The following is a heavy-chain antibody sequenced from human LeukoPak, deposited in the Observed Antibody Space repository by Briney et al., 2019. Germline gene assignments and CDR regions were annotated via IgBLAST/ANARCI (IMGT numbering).Heavy chain of an antibody. V-gene: IGHV3-66*01. Sequence: GGSLRLSGAASGFTVSSNYMSWVRQAPGKWLEWVSVIYSGGSTYYADSVKGRFTISRDNSKNTLYLQMNSLRAEDTAVYYCASNYDYVWGSYYYWGQGTLVTVSS. CDR2: IYSGGST. J-gene: IGHJ4*02. D-gene: IGHD3-16*01. CDR3: ASNYDYVWGSYYY. CDR1: GFTVSSNY.